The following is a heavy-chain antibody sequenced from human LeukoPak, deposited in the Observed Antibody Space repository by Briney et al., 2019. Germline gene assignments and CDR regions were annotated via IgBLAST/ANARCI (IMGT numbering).Heavy chain of an antibody. CDR2: INWNGGST. J-gene: IGHJ4*02. CDR1: GFTFDDYG. V-gene: IGHV3-20*04. D-gene: IGHD6-19*01. Sequence: GGSLRLSCAASGFTFDDYGMSWVRQAPGKGLEWVSGINWNGGSTGYADSVKGRFTISRDNAKNSLYLQMNSLRAEDTALYYCARLSSTYGSGWYVYWGQGTLVTVSS. CDR3: ARLSSTYGSGWYVY.